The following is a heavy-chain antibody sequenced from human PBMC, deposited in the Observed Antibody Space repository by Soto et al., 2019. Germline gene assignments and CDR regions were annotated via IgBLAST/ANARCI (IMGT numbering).Heavy chain of an antibody. D-gene: IGHD3-9*01. CDR2: ISTYNGNT. V-gene: IGHV1-18*01. Sequence: ASVKVSCKASGYSFTSYGISWVRQAPGQGLEWMGWISTYNGNTNYAQKLQGRVTMTTDTSTSTAYMELRSLRSDDTAVYYCARSSGNSWMFCWFDPWGQGTLVTVSS. J-gene: IGHJ5*02. CDR1: GYSFTSYG. CDR3: ARSSGNSWMFCWFDP.